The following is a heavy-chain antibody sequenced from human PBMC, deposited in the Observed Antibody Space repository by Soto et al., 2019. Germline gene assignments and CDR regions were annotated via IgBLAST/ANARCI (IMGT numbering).Heavy chain of an antibody. CDR3: ARITSPGYFDS. Sequence: GSLRISCATFGIPFSSPWVTWVRQAPGKGLEWVAYIKQDGSEKYYVDSVMGRFTMSRDNTQSSLSLQMNTLRVEDSAVYYCARITSPGYFDSWGQGTLVTVSS. J-gene: IGHJ4*02. V-gene: IGHV3-7*05. CDR1: GIPFSSPW. CDR2: IKQDGSEK. D-gene: IGHD1-20*01.